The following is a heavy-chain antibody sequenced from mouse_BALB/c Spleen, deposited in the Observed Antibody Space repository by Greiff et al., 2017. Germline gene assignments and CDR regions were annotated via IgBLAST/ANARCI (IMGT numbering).Heavy chain of an antibody. CDR3: ARHMISDRVSYYAMDY. CDR2: INSNGGST. CDR1: GFTFSSYY. Sequence: EVMLVESGGGLVKLGGSLKLSCAASGFTFSSYYMSWVRQTPEKRLELVAAINSNGGSTYYPDTVKGRFTISRDNAKNTLYLQMSSLKSEDTALYYCARHMISDRVSYYAMDYWGQGTSVTVSS. D-gene: IGHD2-4*01. J-gene: IGHJ4*01. V-gene: IGHV5-6-2*01.